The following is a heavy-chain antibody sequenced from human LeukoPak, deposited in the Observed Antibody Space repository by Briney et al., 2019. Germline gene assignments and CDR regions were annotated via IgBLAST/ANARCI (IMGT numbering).Heavy chain of an antibody. J-gene: IGHJ4*02. D-gene: IGHD2-15*01. CDR2: ISYDGSNK. CDR1: GFTFSSYG. CDR3: AKPGADCSGGSCYLDY. V-gene: IGHV3-30*18. Sequence: GRSLRLSCAASGFTFSSYGMHWVRQAPGKGLEWVAVISYDGSNKYYADSVKGRFTISRDNSKNTLYLQMNSLRAEDTAVYYCAKPGADCSGGSCYLDYWGQGTLVTVSS.